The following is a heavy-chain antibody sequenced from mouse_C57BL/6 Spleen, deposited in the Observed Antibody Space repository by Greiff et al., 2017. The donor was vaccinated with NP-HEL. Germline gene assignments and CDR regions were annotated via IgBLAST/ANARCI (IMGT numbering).Heavy chain of an antibody. Sequence: QVQLQQSGAELARPGASVKLSCKASGYTFTSYGISWVKQRPGQGLEWIGEIYPRSGNTYYNEKFKGKATLTADKSSSTAYMELRSLTSEDSAVYFCVSNYAMDYWGQGTSVTVSS. V-gene: IGHV1-81*01. D-gene: IGHD1-1*01. CDR3: VSNYAMDY. CDR2: IYPRSGNT. J-gene: IGHJ4*01. CDR1: GYTFTSYG.